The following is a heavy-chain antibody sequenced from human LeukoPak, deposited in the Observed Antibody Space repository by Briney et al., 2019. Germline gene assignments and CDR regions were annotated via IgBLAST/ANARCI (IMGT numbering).Heavy chain of an antibody. Sequence: PGGSLRLSCAASGFTFSSYAMSWVRQAPGKGLEWVAAISVSGGSTYYADSVKGWLTISRDNSKNTMYLQMNSLRAEDTAVYYCAKPRTDPDVDYWGQGNLVTVSS. CDR1: GFTFSSYA. D-gene: IGHD1-14*01. J-gene: IGHJ4*02. CDR3: AKPRTDPDVDY. CDR2: ISVSGGST. V-gene: IGHV3-23*01.